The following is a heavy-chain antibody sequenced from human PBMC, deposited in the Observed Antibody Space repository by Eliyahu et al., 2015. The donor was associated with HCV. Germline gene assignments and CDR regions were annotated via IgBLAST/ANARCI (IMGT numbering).Heavy chain of an antibody. CDR3: ARVTSTTGTTFDY. D-gene: IGHD1-1*01. J-gene: IGHJ4*02. CDR2: IYYSGST. V-gene: IGHV4-59*01. CDR1: GGSISSYY. Sequence: QVQLQESGPGLVKPSETLSLTCTVSGGSISSYYWSWIRQPPGKGLEWIGYIYYSGSTNYNPSLKSRVTISVDTSKNQFSLKLSSVTAADTAVYYCARVTSTTGTTFDYWGQGTLVTVSS.